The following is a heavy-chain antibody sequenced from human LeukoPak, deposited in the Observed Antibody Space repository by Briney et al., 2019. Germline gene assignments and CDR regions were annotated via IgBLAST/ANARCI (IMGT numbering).Heavy chain of an antibody. D-gene: IGHD3-22*01. CDR2: INPKTGGR. Sequence: GASVKVSCKASGYTFTGYYIHWVRLAPGQGLEWMGWINPKTGGRNYAQKFQGRVTMTRDTSISTAYMELSSLRSDDTAVYYCARGGDYYDSLDYWGQGTLVTVSS. CDR1: GYTFTGYY. J-gene: IGHJ4*02. V-gene: IGHV1-2*02. CDR3: ARGGDYYDSLDY.